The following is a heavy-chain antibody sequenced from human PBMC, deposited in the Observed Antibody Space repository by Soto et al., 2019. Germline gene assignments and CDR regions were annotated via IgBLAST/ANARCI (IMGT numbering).Heavy chain of an antibody. D-gene: IGHD6-6*01. CDR2: ISAYNGNT. Sequence: GASVKVSCKASVYTFTSYGISWVRQAPGQGLEWMGWISAYNGNTNYAQKLQGRVTMTTDTSTSTAYMELRSLRSDDTAVYYCASQGLSGSSSEYYYYYYGMDVWGQGTTVTVSS. CDR1: VYTFTSYG. V-gene: IGHV1-18*01. J-gene: IGHJ6*02. CDR3: ASQGLSGSSSEYYYYYYGMDV.